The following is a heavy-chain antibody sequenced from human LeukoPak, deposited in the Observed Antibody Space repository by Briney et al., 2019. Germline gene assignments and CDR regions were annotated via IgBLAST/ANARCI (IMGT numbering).Heavy chain of an antibody. Sequence: SETLSLTCTVSGGSISSGGYYWSWIRQHPGKGLEWIGYIYYSGSTYYNPSLKSRVTISVGTSNNQFSLNLSSVTAADTAVYYCARDYSNYVGLDFWGQGTLVTVSS. CDR1: GGSISSGGYY. V-gene: IGHV4-31*03. D-gene: IGHD4-11*01. J-gene: IGHJ4*02. CDR2: IYYSGST. CDR3: ARDYSNYVGLDF.